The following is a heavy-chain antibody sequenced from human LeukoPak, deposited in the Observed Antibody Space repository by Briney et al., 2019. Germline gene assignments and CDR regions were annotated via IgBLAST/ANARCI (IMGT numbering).Heavy chain of an antibody. CDR3: AREPNSGRRWDDAFDI. CDR1: GGSISSHY. Sequence: SETLSLTCTVSGGSISSHYWSWIRQPPGKGLEWIGYIYYSGSTNYNPSPKSRVTISVDTYKNQFSLKLSSVTAADTAVYYCAREPNSGRRWDDAFDIWGQGTMVTVSS. D-gene: IGHD1-26*01. J-gene: IGHJ3*02. V-gene: IGHV4-59*11. CDR2: IYYSGST.